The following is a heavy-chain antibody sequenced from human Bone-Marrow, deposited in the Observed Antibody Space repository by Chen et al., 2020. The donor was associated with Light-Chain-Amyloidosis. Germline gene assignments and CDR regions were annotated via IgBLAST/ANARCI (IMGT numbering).Heavy chain of an antibody. CDR1: GFSFSNAW. D-gene: IGHD2-21*01. J-gene: IGHJ4*02. CDR2: IKGESAGGTT. V-gene: IGHV3-15*01. Sequence: EVRLVESGGGVVKPGGSLRLSCEASGFSFSNAWVTWVRQGPGKGLEWLGRIKGESAGGTTAFAASVQGRFGISRDQTRNTVYLQMSSLKSDDTAIYYCASDGGLVVVEAAVWGQGTQVTVSS. CDR3: ASDGGLVVVEAAV.